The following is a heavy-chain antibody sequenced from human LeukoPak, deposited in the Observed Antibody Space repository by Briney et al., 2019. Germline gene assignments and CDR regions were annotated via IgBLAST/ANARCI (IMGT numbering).Heavy chain of an antibody. CDR2: ISYDGSNK. CDR3: ARDPDYDILTGYFY. CDR1: GFTFSSYA. Sequence: GRSLRLSCAASGFTFSSYAMHWVRQAPGKGLEWVAVISYDGSNKYYADSVKGRFTISRDNSKNTLYLQMNSQRAEDTAVYYCARDPDYDILTGYFYWGQGTLVTVSS. D-gene: IGHD3-9*01. V-gene: IGHV3-30-3*01. J-gene: IGHJ4*02.